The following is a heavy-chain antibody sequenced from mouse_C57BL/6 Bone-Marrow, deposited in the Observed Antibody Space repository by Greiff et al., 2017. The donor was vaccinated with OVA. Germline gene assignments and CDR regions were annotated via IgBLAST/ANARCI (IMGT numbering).Heavy chain of an antibody. D-gene: IGHD1-1*01. CDR1: GFNIKDDY. CDR2: IDPENGDT. CDR3: TSPVEETPAMDY. V-gene: IGHV14-4*01. J-gene: IGHJ4*01. Sequence: EVQLQQSGAELVRPGASVKLSCTASGFNIKDDYMHWVKQRPEQGLEWIGWIDPENGDTEYASKFQGKATITADTSSNTAYLQLSSLTSEDTAVYYGTSPVEETPAMDYWGQGTSVTVSS.